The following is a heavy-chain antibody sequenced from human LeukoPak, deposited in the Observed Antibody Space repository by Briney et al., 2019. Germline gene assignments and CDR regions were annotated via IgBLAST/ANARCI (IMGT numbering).Heavy chain of an antibody. D-gene: IGHD6-19*01. CDR1: GYSFTSYW. J-gene: IGHJ4*02. CDR2: IDPSDSYT. Sequence: GESLRISCKGSGYSFTSYWISWVRQLPGKGLEWMGRIDPSDSYTYYSPSFQGHVTISADKSISTAYLQWSSLKTSDTAMYYCASISSSGWHSDDYWGQGTLVTVSS. CDR3: ASISSSGWHSDDY. V-gene: IGHV5-10-1*01.